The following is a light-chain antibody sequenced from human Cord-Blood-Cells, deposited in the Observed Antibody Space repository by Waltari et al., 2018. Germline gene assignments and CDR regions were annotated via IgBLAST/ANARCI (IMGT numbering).Light chain of an antibody. CDR2: GNS. CDR1: SSNIGAGYD. Sequence: QSVLTQPPSVSGAPGQRVTISCTGSSSNIGAGYDVHWYQQLPGTAPKLLIYGNSNRPSGVPYRFSGPKFGTLTSLAITGLQAEDEADYYCQSYDSSLSGVVFGGGTKLTVL. CDR3: QSYDSSLSGVV. V-gene: IGLV1-40*01. J-gene: IGLJ2*01.